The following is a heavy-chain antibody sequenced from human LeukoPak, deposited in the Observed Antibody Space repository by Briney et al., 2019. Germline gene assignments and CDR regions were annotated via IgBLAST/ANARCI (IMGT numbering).Heavy chain of an antibody. CDR2: IYHSGST. CDR3: ARSGRGMSSSPYNWFDP. CDR1: GGSISSSNYY. V-gene: IGHV4-39*07. D-gene: IGHD6-6*01. J-gene: IGHJ5*02. Sequence: SETLSLTCTVSGGSISSSNYYWGWIRQPPGRGLEWIGSIYHSGSTYYNPSLKSRVTISVDTSKNQFSLKLSSVTAADTAVYYCARSGRGMSSSPYNWFDPWGQGTLVTVSS.